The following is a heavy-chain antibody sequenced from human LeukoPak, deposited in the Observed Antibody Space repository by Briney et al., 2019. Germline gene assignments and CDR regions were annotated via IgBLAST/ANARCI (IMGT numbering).Heavy chain of an antibody. CDR3: AKDVPEEYSSSSWAFDY. CDR2: ISGSGGST. Sequence: GGSLRLSCAASGFTYSSYAMSWVRQAPGKGLEWVSAISGSGGSTYYADSVKGRFTISRDNSKNTLYLQMNSLRAEDTAVYYCAKDVPEEYSSSSWAFDYWGQGTLVTVSS. D-gene: IGHD6-6*01. V-gene: IGHV3-23*01. J-gene: IGHJ4*02. CDR1: GFTYSSYA.